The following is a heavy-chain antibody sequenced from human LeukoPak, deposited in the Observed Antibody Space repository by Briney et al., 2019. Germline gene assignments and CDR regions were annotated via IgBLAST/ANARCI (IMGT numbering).Heavy chain of an antibody. CDR1: GYSFTTYD. CDR2: MNLKSGYT. D-gene: IGHD1-26*01. V-gene: IGHV1-8*03. J-gene: IGHJ4*02. CDR3: ARVAGSIDY. Sequence: GASVKVSCKASGYSFTTYDINWVRQATGQGLEWMGWMNLKSGYTGYAQKFQGRVTITRDTPTSTVYMELSSLRSEDTAVYYCARVAGSIDYWGQGTLVTVSS.